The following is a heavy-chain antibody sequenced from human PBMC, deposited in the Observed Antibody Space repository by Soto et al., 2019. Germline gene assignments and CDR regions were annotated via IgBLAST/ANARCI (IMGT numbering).Heavy chain of an antibody. V-gene: IGHV4-31*03. CDR1: GDAIYIGGYY. CDR3: EREGSSTANWLDT. CDR2: IYHTGKT. D-gene: IGHD2-2*01. Sequence: PSETLSLTCTVSGDAIYIGGYYWTWIRQHPGKGLEWIGYIYHTGKTYYNPSLESRVTMSVDTSKNQFSLKLASVTAADTAVYYREREGSSTANWLDTWGQGSLVTVSS. J-gene: IGHJ5*02.